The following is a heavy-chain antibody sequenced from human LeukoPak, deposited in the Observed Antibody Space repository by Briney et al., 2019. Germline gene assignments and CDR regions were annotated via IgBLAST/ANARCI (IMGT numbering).Heavy chain of an antibody. CDR3: ARVFFYNDANSIDL. CDR2: VFPSGST. J-gene: IGHJ2*01. D-gene: IGHD1-1*01. Sequence: SETLSLICTVSGGSISSGSYYWTWIRQPAGNGLEWIGRVFPSGSTNYNPSLKSRVAVSVDTSKNQFSLKLSSVTAADTAVYYCARVFFYNDANSIDLWGRGTLVTVSS. CDR1: GGSISSGSYY. V-gene: IGHV4-61*02.